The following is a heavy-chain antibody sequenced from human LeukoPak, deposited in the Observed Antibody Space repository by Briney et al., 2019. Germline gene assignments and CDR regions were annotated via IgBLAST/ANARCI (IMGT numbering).Heavy chain of an antibody. CDR1: GGSFSGYC. CDR3: ARGARPFYYYDSSGRITGLDI. Sequence: SQTLSLTCAVYGGSFSGYCWSWIRQPPGKGLEWIGEINHSGSTNYNPSLKSRVTISVDTSKNQFSLKLSSVTAADTAVYYCARGARPFYYYDSSGRITGLDIWGQGTMVTVSS. CDR2: INHSGST. D-gene: IGHD3-22*01. V-gene: IGHV4-34*01. J-gene: IGHJ3*02.